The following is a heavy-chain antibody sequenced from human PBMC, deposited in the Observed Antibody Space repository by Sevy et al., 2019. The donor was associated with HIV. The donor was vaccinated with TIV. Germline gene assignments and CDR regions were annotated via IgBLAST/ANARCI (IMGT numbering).Heavy chain of an antibody. Sequence: ALVKVSCKVSGYTLTELSMHWVRQAPGKGLEWMGGFDPEDGETIYAQKFQGRVTMTEDTSTDTAYMELSSLRSEDTAVYYCATDGTYYYYKGWLWGQGTLVTVSS. CDR3: ATDGTYYYYKGWL. CDR1: GYTLTELS. J-gene: IGHJ4*02. V-gene: IGHV1-24*01. D-gene: IGHD3-22*01. CDR2: FDPEDGET.